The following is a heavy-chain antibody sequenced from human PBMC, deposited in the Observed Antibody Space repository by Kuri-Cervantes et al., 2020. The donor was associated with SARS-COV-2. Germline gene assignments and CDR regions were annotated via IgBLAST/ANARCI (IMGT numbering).Heavy chain of an antibody. V-gene: IGHV1-8*03. CDR1: GYTFTSYD. D-gene: IGHD3-3*01. CDR2: MNPNSGNT. J-gene: IGHJ5*02. Sequence: ASVKVSCKASGYTFTSYDINWVRQATGQGLEWMGWMNPNSGNTGYAQKFQGRVTITRNTSISTAYMELSSPRSEDTAVYYCARIKATPPQYYDFWSGYYTHNWFDPWGQGTLVTVSS. CDR3: ARIKATPPQYYDFWSGYYTHNWFDP.